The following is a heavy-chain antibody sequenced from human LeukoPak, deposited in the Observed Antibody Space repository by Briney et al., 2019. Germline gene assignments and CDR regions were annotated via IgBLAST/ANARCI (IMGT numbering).Heavy chain of an antibody. CDR3: ARGNVVPATVGWFDP. V-gene: IGHV1-69*13. J-gene: IGHJ5*02. D-gene: IGHD2-2*01. Sequence: SVTVSCKASGGTFSSYAISWVRQAPGQGLEWMGGIIPIFGTANYAQKFQGRVTITADESTSTAYMELSSLRSEDTAVYYCARGNVVPATVGWFDPWGQGTLVTVSS. CDR1: GGTFSSYA. CDR2: IIPIFGTA.